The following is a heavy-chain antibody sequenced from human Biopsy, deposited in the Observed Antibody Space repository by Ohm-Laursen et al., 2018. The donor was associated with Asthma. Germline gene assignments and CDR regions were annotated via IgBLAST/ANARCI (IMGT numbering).Heavy chain of an antibody. CDR3: ARGDSSNWSHYYFDY. J-gene: IGHJ4*02. D-gene: IGHD3-22*01. CDR2: IKHDVSEK. CDR1: GFTFGDYW. V-gene: IGHV3-7*03. Sequence: GSLRLSCTAPGFTFGDYWMSWVRQVPGKGLEWVANIKHDVSEKNHVDSLKGRFTISRDNAKNSLYLQMNSLRAEDTAVYYCARGDSSNWSHYYFDYWGQGTLVTASS.